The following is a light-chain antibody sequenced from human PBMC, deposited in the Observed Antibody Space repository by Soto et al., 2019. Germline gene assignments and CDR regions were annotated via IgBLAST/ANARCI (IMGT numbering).Light chain of an antibody. J-gene: IGKJ4*01. V-gene: IGKV1-27*01. CDR2: GAA. Sequence: DIQMTQSPSSLSASVGDRVTITCRASQGIGNHLAWYQRKPGEAPKLLIFGAAALQSGAPARFSGFASGTDFTLTISSLQPEDAAIYYCQKYNSVPPTFCGGTKVEIK. CDR3: QKYNSVPPT. CDR1: QGIGNH.